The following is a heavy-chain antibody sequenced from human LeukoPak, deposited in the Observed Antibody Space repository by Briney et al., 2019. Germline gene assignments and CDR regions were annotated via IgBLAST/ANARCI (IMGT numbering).Heavy chain of an antibody. CDR1: GFPFSSYW. J-gene: IGHJ4*02. Sequence: PGGSLRLSCVASGFPFSSYWMTWVRQAPGKGLEWVANIKQDGSKKSYVDSVKGRFTISRDNAKNSLYLQINSLRAEDTAIYYCTRVGYIDEGIDYWGQGTLVTASS. D-gene: IGHD5-24*01. V-gene: IGHV3-7*04. CDR2: IKQDGSKK. CDR3: TRVGYIDEGIDY.